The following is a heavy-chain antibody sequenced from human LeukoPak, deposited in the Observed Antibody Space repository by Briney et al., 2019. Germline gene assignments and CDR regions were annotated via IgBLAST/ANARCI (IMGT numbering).Heavy chain of an antibody. D-gene: IGHD3-3*01. CDR3: ARVSRFWSGPFIDF. J-gene: IGHJ4*02. Sequence: SQTLSLTCTVSGASISSNSYFWSWIRQPAGKGLEWMGRIYNSEITNYNPSLQSRLTISLDTSKNQFSLNLTSVTAADTAVYYCARVSRFWSGPFIDFWGQGTLVTVSS. CDR2: IYNSEIT. CDR1: GASISSNSYF. V-gene: IGHV4-61*02.